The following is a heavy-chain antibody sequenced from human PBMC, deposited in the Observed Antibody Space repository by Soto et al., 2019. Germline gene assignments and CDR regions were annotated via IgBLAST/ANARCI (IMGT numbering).Heavy chain of an antibody. V-gene: IGHV6-1*01. J-gene: IGHJ6*02. D-gene: IGHD3-16*02. Sequence: ETLSLTCAISGDSVSSNIAAWNWIMQSPSRGLEWLGRTYYRSKWYNDYAVSVKSRITINPDTSKNQFSLQLNSVTPEDTAVYYCARVVHDYVWGSYRDYYYGMDVWGQGTTVTVSS. CDR1: GDSVSSNIAA. CDR2: TYYRSKWYN. CDR3: ARVVHDYVWGSYRDYYYGMDV.